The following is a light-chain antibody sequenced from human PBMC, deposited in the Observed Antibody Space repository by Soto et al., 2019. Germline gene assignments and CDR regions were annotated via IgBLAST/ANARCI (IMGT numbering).Light chain of an antibody. Sequence: EIVLTQSPATLSSFPGDIVTLSCRASQYINTRLAWYQHRPGQAPRLLIYGASSRATGIPDRFSGSGSGTDFTLTISRLEPEDFAVYYCQQYGSSPRTFGQGTKVDIK. V-gene: IGKV3-20*01. J-gene: IGKJ1*01. CDR3: QQYGSSPRT. CDR2: GAS. CDR1: QYINTR.